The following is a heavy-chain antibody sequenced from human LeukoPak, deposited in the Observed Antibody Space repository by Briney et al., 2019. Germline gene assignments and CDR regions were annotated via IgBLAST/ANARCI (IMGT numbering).Heavy chain of an antibody. CDR1: GFTFSDYY. Sequence: PGGSLRLSCAASGFTFSDYYMSWIRQAPGKGLEWVSYISSSGSTRYYADSVKDRFTISRDNAKNSLYLQMNRLRAEDTAVYYCARDGHYYDSSGFMGYWGQGTLVTVSS. J-gene: IGHJ4*02. CDR2: ISSSGSTR. V-gene: IGHV3-11*04. CDR3: ARDGHYYDSSGFMGY. D-gene: IGHD3-22*01.